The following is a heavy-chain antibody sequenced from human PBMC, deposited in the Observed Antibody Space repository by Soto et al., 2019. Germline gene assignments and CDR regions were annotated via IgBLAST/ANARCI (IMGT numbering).Heavy chain of an antibody. CDR2: TYYRSKWYN. V-gene: IGHV6-1*01. CDR1: GDSVSSNSAG. CDR3: ARCGGWSYYYYGMDV. Sequence: SQTLSLTCAITGDSVSSNSAGWSWARQSPSRGLEWLGRTYYRSKWYNDYAVSVKSRITINPDTSKNQFSLQLNSVTPEDTAVYYCARCGGWSYYYYGMDVWGQGTTVTVSS. J-gene: IGHJ6*02. D-gene: IGHD6-19*01.